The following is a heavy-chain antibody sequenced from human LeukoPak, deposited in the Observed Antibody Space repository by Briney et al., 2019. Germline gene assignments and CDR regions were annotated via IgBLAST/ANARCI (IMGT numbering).Heavy chain of an antibody. CDR3: ARDAEMVRGVIWDYYYYGMDV. CDR2: ISYDGSNK. Sequence: PRGSLRLSCAASGFTFSSYAMHWVRQAPGKGLEWVAVISYDGSNKYYADSVKGRFTISRDNSKNTLYLQMNSLRAEDTAVYYCARDAEMVRGVIWDYYYYGMDVWGKGTTVTVSS. CDR1: GFTFSSYA. V-gene: IGHV3-30*04. J-gene: IGHJ6*04. D-gene: IGHD3-10*01.